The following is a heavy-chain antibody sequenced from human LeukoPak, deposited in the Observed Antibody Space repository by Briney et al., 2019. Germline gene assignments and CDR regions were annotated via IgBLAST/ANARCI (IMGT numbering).Heavy chain of an antibody. D-gene: IGHD2-15*01. CDR2: ISSSGDST. CDR1: GFTFSSYA. Sequence: PGGSLRLSCAASGFTFSSYAMSWVRQAPGKGLEWISAISSSGDSTYSAASVKGRFTISRDNSKNTLFLQMNTLRAEDTAVYYCATCGTRGNYFGMDVWGQGTTVIVSS. V-gene: IGHV3-23*01. J-gene: IGHJ6*02. CDR3: ATCGTRGNYFGMDV.